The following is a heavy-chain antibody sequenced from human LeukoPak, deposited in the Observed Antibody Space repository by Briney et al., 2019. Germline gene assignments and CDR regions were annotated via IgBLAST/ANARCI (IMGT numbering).Heavy chain of an antibody. D-gene: IGHD4-23*01. CDR1: GGSISSGDYY. J-gene: IGHJ5*02. CDR3: ARETTVVIPGRNNWFDP. CDR2: IYYSGST. Sequence: PSETLSLTCTVSGGSISSGDYYWSWIRQPPGKGLERIGYIYYSGSTYYNPSLKSRVTISVDTSKNQFSLKLSSVTAADTAVYYCARETTVVIPGRNNWFDPWGQGTLVTVSS. V-gene: IGHV4-30-4*01.